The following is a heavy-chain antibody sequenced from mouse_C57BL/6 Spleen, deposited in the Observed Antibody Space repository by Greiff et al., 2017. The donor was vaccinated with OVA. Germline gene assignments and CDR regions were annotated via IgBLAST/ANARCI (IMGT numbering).Heavy chain of an antibody. J-gene: IGHJ2*01. CDR3: ARGGNPYFDY. V-gene: IGHV1-82*01. Sequence: VQLQQSGPVLVKPWASVKISFTASCYAFSCSWFNWVKPWPGPVLVCIGRIYPGDGDTNYNGKFKGKATLTADKSSSTAYMQLSSLTSEDSAVYFCARGGNPYFDYWGQGTTLTVSS. CDR2: IYPGDGDT. CDR1: CYAFSCSW. D-gene: IGHD2-1*01.